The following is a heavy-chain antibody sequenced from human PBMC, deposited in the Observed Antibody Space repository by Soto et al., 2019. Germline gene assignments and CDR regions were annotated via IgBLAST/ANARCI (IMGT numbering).Heavy chain of an antibody. D-gene: IGHD3-22*01. CDR2: INPSGGST. J-gene: IGHJ4*02. V-gene: IGHV1-46*01. CDR3: AADSWNYYDSSGYYPFDY. Sequence: ASVKVSCKASGYTFTSYYMHWVRQAPGQGLEWMGIINPSGGSTSYAQKFQGRVTITRDMSTSTAYMELSSLRSEDTAVYYCAADSWNYYDSSGYYPFDYWGQGTLVTVPQ. CDR1: GYTFTSYY.